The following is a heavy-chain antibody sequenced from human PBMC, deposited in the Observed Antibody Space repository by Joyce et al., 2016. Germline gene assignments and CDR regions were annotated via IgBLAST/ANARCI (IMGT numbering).Heavy chain of an antibody. V-gene: IGHV1-46*01. CDR2: VNPSGGST. D-gene: IGHD4-23*01. Sequence: QVQLVQSGPEVKKPGASVTVSCKASGYAFTSFFLHWVRQAPGQGLEWMGIVNPSGGSTTSAQKFQDRATMTRDTSTNTVYLELSSLRSDDTAVYYCARVGGYGGDSGYYFDYWGHGTLVTVSS. J-gene: IGHJ4*01. CDR3: ARVGGYGGDSGYYFDY. CDR1: GYAFTSFF.